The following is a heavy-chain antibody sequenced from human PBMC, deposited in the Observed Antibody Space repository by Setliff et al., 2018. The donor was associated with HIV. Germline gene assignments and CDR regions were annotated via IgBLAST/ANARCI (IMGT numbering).Heavy chain of an antibody. D-gene: IGHD3-22*01. CDR3: ARERAPDDSRGYHSRAYHFDT. CDR2: IAPSGGGT. Sequence: ASVKVSCKASGYIFTTYYIHWVRQAPGQGLEWIGMIAPSGGGTNFAQKFQGRVTMARDKSTGTVYMELSSLRSEDTAIYYCARERAPDDSRGYHSRAYHFDTWGQGALVTVSS. V-gene: IGHV1-46*01. J-gene: IGHJ4*02. CDR1: GYIFTTYY.